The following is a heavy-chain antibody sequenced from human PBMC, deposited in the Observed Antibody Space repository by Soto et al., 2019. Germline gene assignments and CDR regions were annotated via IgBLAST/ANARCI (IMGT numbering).Heavy chain of an antibody. Sequence: EVQLVESGGGLVQPGGSLRLSCAASGFTFSTYWMTWVRQATGKGLEWVANIKQDGSEKYYGDSVKGRFTISSDNAKNSLYLQMSSLRAEDTAMYYCARMGDDYWGQGTLVTVSS. CDR1: GFTFSTYW. V-gene: IGHV3-7*05. CDR3: ARMGDDY. D-gene: IGHD3-16*01. CDR2: IKQDGSEK. J-gene: IGHJ4*02.